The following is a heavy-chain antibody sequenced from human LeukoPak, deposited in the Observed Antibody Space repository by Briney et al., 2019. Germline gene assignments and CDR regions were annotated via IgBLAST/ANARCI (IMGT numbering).Heavy chain of an antibody. V-gene: IGHV4-34*01. CDR3: ARGGGWFGPSDAFDI. CDR1: GFTFSDYY. CDR2: INHSGST. Sequence: GSLRLSCAVSGFTFSDYYVSWIRQPPGKGLEWIGEINHSGSTNYNPSLKSRVTISVDTSKNQFSLKLSSVTAADTAVYYCARGGGWFGPSDAFDIWGQRTMVTVSS. J-gene: IGHJ3*02. D-gene: IGHD3-10*01.